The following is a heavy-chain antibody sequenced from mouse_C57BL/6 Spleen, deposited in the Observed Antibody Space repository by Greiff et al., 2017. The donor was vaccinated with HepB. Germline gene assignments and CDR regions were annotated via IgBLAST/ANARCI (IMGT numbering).Heavy chain of an antibody. CDR2: IYPSDSET. Sequence: QVQLQQPGAELVRPGSSVKLSCKASGYTFTSYWMDWVKQRPGQGLEWIGNIYPSDSETHYNQKFKDKATLTVDKSSSTAYMQLSSLTPEDSAVYYCARGNYGSRHWYFDVWGTGTTVTVSS. CDR1: GYTFTSYW. D-gene: IGHD1-1*01. CDR3: ARGNYGSRHWYFDV. V-gene: IGHV1-61*01. J-gene: IGHJ1*03.